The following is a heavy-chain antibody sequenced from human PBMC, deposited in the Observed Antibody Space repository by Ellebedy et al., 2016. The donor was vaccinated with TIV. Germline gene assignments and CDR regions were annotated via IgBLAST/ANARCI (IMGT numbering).Heavy chain of an antibody. J-gene: IGHJ4*02. CDR2: ISGSGGST. Sequence: PGGSLTLSCAVSGFTFSNYAMSWVRQAPGKGLEWVSAISGSGGSTFYADSVKGRFTISRDNSKNTLYLQMNSLRVEDTAVYYCAKDRYYASGSYSDYWGQGTLVTVSS. CDR1: GFTFSNYA. V-gene: IGHV3-23*01. D-gene: IGHD3-10*01. CDR3: AKDRYYASGSYSDY.